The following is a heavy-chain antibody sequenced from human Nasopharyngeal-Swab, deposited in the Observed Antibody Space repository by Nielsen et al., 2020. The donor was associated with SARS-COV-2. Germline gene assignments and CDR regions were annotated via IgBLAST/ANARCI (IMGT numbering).Heavy chain of an antibody. D-gene: IGHD3-22*01. CDR2: IYTSGST. V-gene: IGHV4-4*07. CDR1: GLNLGNYW. J-gene: IGHJ3*02. CDR3: ARGFHYYDSSANDAFDI. Sequence: ESLKISCGASGLNLGNYWMSWIRQPAGKGLEWIGRIYTSGSTNYNPSLKSRVTISVDTSKNQFSLKLSSVNAADTAVYYCARGFHYYDSSANDAFDIWCQGKMFTVSS.